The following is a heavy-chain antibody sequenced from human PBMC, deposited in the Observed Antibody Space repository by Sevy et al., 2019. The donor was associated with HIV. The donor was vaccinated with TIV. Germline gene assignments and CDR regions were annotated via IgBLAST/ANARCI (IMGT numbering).Heavy chain of an antibody. Sequence: GGSLRLSCAASGFTFSSYGMHWVRQAPGKGLEWVAFIRYDGSNNYYADSVKGRFTISRDNSKNTLYLQMNSLRAEDTAVYYCAKDSGVPAAMRGYFDYWGQGTLVTVSS. CDR3: AKDSGVPAAMRGYFDY. J-gene: IGHJ4*02. CDR2: IRYDGSNN. V-gene: IGHV3-30*02. CDR1: GFTFSSYG. D-gene: IGHD2-2*01.